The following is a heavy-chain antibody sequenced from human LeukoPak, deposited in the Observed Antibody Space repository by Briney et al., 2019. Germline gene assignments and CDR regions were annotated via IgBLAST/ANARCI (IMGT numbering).Heavy chain of an antibody. CDR2: ISCDGSNK. CDR1: GFTFSSYG. Sequence: PGGSLRLSCAASGFTFSSYGMHWVRQAPGKGLEWVAVISCDGSNKCYADSVKGRFTISRDNSENTLYLQMNSLRAEDTAVYYCAKYKGVWGSYRYTSYFDYWGQGTLVTVSS. D-gene: IGHD3-16*02. CDR3: AKYKGVWGSYRYTSYFDY. V-gene: IGHV3-30*18. J-gene: IGHJ4*02.